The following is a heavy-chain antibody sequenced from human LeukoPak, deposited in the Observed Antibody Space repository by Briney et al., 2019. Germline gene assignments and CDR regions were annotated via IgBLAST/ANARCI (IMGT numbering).Heavy chain of an antibody. Sequence: GGSLRLSCAASGFTFSSYWMSWVRQAPGKGLEWVANIKQDGSEKYYVDSVKGRFTISRDNAKNSLYLQMNSLKTEDTAVYYCTRPPYYDFWSGYRDYWGQGTLVTVSS. CDR3: TRPPYYDFWSGYRDY. CDR2: IKQDGSEK. V-gene: IGHV3-7*03. J-gene: IGHJ4*02. D-gene: IGHD3-3*01. CDR1: GFTFSSYW.